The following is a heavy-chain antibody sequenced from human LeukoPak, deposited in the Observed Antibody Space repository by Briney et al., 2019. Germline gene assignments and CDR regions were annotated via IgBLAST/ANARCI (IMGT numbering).Heavy chain of an antibody. CDR3: TTNLAAPGTTFVEESPEFDY. J-gene: IGHJ4*02. CDR1: GFTFSDYY. V-gene: IGHV3-11*03. D-gene: IGHD3-16*01. CDR2: ISSSSSYT. Sequence: GGSLRLSCAASGFTFSDYYMSWIRQAPGKGLEWVSYISSSSSYTNYADSVKGRFTISRDNSKNTLYLQMNSLKTEDTAVYYCTTNLAAPGTTFVEESPEFDYWGQGTLVTVSS.